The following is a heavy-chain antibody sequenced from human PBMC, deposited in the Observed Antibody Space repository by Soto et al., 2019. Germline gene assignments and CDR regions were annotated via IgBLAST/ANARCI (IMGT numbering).Heavy chain of an antibody. D-gene: IGHD3-10*01. J-gene: IGHJ4*02. CDR1: GYTFTSYG. V-gene: IGHV1-18*01. CDR3: ARDWGDYYGSGSYYNGGDY. CDR2: ISAYNGNT. Sequence: QVQLVQSGAEVKKPGASVKVSCKASGYTFTSYGISWVRQAPGQGLEWMGWISAYNGNTNYAQKLQGRVTMTTDTSTSTAYMELRSLGSDDTAVYYCARDWGDYYGSGSYYNGGDYWGQGTLVTVSS.